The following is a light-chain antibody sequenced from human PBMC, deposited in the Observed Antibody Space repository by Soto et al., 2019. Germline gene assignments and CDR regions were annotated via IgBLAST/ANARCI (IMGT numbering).Light chain of an antibody. CDR1: QDVSRF. CDR2: AAS. J-gene: IGKJ3*01. V-gene: IGKV1-9*01. Sequence: DIQLTQSPSFLSASVGDRVTISCRASQDVSRFLAWYQQKPGKAPNLLIYAASTLQSGVTSRFSGSGSGTEFTLTISSAPPEDFASYYCQQLNSYVFTFGPGTKVDIK. CDR3: QQLNSYVFT.